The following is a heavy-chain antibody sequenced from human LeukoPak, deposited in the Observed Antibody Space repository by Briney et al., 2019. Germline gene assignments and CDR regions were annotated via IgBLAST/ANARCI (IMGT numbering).Heavy chain of an antibody. CDR1: GFNLSIYA. CDR3: AKGHYYDSTDKYSYADY. J-gene: IGHJ4*02. D-gene: IGHD3-22*01. Sequence: QPGGSLRLSCAASGFNLSIYAMSWVRQAPGKGLEWVSTISTSGDKTYYTDSVKGRFTISRDNSRNTLYLQMNSLRPEDTAVYYCAKGHYYDSTDKYSYADYWGQGTLVTVSS. CDR2: ISTSGDKT. V-gene: IGHV3-23*01.